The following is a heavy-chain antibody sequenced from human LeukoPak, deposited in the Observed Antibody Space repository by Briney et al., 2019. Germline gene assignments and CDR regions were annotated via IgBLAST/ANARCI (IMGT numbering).Heavy chain of an antibody. CDR3: AKDPPKVGATDYYYYYYYMDV. J-gene: IGHJ6*03. V-gene: IGHV3-30*02. CDR1: GFTFSSYG. D-gene: IGHD1-26*01. Sequence: PGGSLRLSCAASGFTFSSYGMHWVRQAPGKGLEWVAFIRYGGSNKYYADSVKGRFTISRDNSKNTLYLQMNSLRAEDTAVYYCAKDPPKVGATDYYYYYYYMDVWGKGTTVTVSS. CDR2: IRYGGSNK.